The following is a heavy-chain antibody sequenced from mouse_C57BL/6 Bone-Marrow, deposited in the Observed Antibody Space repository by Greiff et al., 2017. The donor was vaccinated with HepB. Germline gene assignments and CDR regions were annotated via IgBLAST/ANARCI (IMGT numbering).Heavy chain of an antibody. CDR2: INPNYGTT. V-gene: IGHV1-39*01. CDR3: ARPESLHYYAMDY. Sequence: VQLKQPGAELVKPGASVKLSCKASGYSFPDYNMNWVKQSNGKSLEWIGVINPNYGTTSYNKKFKGKATLTVDQSSSTANMQLNSLTSEDSAVYYCARPESLHYYAMDYWGQGTSVTVSS. CDR1: GYSFPDYN. J-gene: IGHJ4*01.